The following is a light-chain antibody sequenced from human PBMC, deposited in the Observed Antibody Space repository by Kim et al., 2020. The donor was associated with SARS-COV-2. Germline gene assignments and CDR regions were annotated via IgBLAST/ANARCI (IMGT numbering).Light chain of an antibody. Sequence: QSVLTQPPSASGTPGQRVTISCSGSSPNIGSNAVSWYQQLPGTAPKLVVYSNDQRPSGVPDRFSGSRSGTSASLAISRLQSEDEADYYCAAWDDSLYGRRFGGGTKVTVL. J-gene: IGLJ3*02. CDR3: AAWDDSLYGRR. CDR2: SND. V-gene: IGLV1-44*01. CDR1: SPNIGSNA.